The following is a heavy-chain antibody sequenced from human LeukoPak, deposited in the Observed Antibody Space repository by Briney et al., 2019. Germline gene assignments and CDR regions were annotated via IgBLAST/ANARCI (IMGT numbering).Heavy chain of an antibody. CDR2: VSHSGNA. CDR1: GGTFSGYY. J-gene: IGHJ4*02. CDR3: ARGWGTHGFDS. D-gene: IGHD7-27*01. V-gene: IGHV4-34*01. Sequence: SETLSLTCAVYGGTFSGYYWTWIRQSPGKGLEWIGEVSHSGNADYNPSLKRRLTISADPSKNQFSLKVRSVTAADTAVYYCARGWGTHGFDSWGQGTPVTVSS.